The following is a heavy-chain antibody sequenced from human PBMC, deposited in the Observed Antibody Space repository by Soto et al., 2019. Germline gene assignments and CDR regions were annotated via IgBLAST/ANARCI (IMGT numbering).Heavy chain of an antibody. CDR1: GYTFTSYW. J-gene: IGHJ4*02. CDR3: ARSSASGLDD. V-gene: IGHV5-10-1*01. Sequence: GESLKIACKSSGYTFTSYWITCVRQMPGKGLEWMGTFDPSDSYTNYSPSFQGHVTISADKSISTAYVQWSSLKASDTAMYYCARSSASGLDDWGQGTPVTVSS. D-gene: IGHD3-10*01. CDR2: FDPSDSYT.